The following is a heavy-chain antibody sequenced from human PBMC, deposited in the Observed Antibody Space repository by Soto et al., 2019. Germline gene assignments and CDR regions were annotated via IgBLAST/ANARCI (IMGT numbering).Heavy chain of an antibody. Sequence: ASVKVSCKASGYTFTSYCISWVRQAPGQGLEWMGWISAYNGNTNYAQKLQGRVTMTTDTSTSTAYMELRSLRSDDTAVHYCARDEGDCGGDCYPRVFDIWGQGTMVTVSS. CDR1: GYTFTSYC. D-gene: IGHD2-21*02. CDR2: ISAYNGNT. J-gene: IGHJ3*02. CDR3: ARDEGDCGGDCYPRVFDI. V-gene: IGHV1-18*01.